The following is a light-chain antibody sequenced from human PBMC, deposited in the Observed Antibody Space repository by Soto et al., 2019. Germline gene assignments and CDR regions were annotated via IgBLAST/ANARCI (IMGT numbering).Light chain of an antibody. CDR1: QSVLYSSNNKNY. CDR2: WSS. CDR3: QQYHYTPWT. J-gene: IGKJ1*01. V-gene: IGKV4-1*01. Sequence: DIVMTQSPDSLAVSLGERATLNCKSSQSVLYSSNNKNYLAWYQQKPGQPPKLLIYWSSTRESGVPDRFSGTGSEPDFTLTIASLQAEDVAVYYCQQYHYTPWTFGQGTKVEI.